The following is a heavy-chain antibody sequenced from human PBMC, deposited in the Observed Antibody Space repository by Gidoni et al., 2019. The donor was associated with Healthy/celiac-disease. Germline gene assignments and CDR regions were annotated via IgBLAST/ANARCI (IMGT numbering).Heavy chain of an antibody. CDR1: GFTFSSYR. CDR3: ARDSVVVAATTTETFDY. V-gene: IGHV3-21*01. CDR2: ISSSSSYI. Sequence: EVQLVASGGGLVKPGGSLRLSCAASGFTFSSYRMNWVRQAPGKGLEWVSSISSSSSYIYYADSVKGRFTISRDNAKNSLYLQMNSLRAEDTAVYYCARDSVVVAATTTETFDYWGQGTLVTVSS. D-gene: IGHD2-15*01. J-gene: IGHJ4*02.